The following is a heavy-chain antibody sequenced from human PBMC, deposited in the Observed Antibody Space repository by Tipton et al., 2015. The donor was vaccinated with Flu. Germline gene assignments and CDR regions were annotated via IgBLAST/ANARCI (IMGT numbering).Heavy chain of an antibody. CDR2: IWYDGSNK. J-gene: IGHJ4*02. Sequence: SGFTFSSYAMHWVRQAPGKGLEWVAVIWYDGSNKYYADSVKGRFTISRDNSKSTLYLHMNSLRPEDTAVYYCAKVRESYYFDDWGQGTLVTVSS. V-gene: IGHV3-33*06. CDR3: AKVRESYYFDD. D-gene: IGHD3-16*02. CDR1: GFTFSSYA.